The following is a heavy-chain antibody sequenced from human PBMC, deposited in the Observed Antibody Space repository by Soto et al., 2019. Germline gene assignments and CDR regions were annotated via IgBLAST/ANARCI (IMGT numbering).Heavy chain of an antibody. Sequence: EVQLVESGGGFVQPGGSLRLSCAASGFTFNTFPMNWVRLAPGKGLEWLSHIGSNSDAMYYADSVKGRFTISRDNARKSLYLPMNSPIVGDTAVYYCVRDYQYGFYMWGQGTMVTVSS. CDR3: VRDYQYGFYM. CDR1: GFTFNTFP. D-gene: IGHD3-16*02. J-gene: IGHJ3*02. CDR2: IGSNSDAM. V-gene: IGHV3-48*01.